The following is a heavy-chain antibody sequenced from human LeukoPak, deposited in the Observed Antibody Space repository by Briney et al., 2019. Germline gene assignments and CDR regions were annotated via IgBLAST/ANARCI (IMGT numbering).Heavy chain of an antibody. CDR1: GFTVSSNY. V-gene: IGHV3-53*01. CDR2: IYSGGST. Sequence: GGSLRLSCAASGFTVSSNYMSWVRQAPGKGLEWVSVIYSGGSTYYADSVKGRFTISRDNSKNTLYLQMNSLRAEDTAVYYCAREDILTGFDYWGQGTLVTVSS. J-gene: IGHJ4*02. CDR3: AREDILTGFDY. D-gene: IGHD3-9*01.